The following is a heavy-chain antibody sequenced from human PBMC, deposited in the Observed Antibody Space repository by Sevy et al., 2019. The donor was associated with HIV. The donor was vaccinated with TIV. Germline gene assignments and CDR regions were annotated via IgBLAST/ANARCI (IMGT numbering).Heavy chain of an antibody. V-gene: IGHV3-33*01. CDR2: IWNDGSNK. J-gene: IGHJ4*02. Sequence: GGCLRLSCAASGFTFSNYGMHWVRQAPGKGLEWVAVIWNDGSNKYYADSVKGRFTISRDNSKNKLYLQMNSLRVEDTAVYFPARGGDFNDRSAKRDFDYWGQGTLVTVSS. CDR3: ARGGDFNDRSAKRDFDY. CDR1: GFTFSNYG. D-gene: IGHD3-22*01.